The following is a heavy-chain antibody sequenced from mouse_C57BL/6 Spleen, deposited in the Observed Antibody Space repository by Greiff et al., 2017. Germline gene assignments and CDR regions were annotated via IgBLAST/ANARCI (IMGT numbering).Heavy chain of an antibody. Sequence: VQLQQSGAELVKPGASVKLSCTASGFNIKDYYMHWVKQRPEQGLEWIGRIDPEDGDTEYAPKFQGKATMTADTSSNTAYLQLSSLTSEDTAVYYCTTWSGSPYYFDYWGQGTTLTVSS. CDR3: TTWSGSPYYFDY. CDR1: GFNIKDYY. CDR2: IDPEDGDT. V-gene: IGHV14-1*01. J-gene: IGHJ2*01. D-gene: IGHD1-1*01.